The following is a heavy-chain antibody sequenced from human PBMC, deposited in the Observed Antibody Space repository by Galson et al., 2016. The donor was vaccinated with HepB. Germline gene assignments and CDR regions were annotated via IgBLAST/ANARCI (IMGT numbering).Heavy chain of an antibody. Sequence: SLRLSCAASGFTVSNNYMNWVRQAPGKGLEWVAVISYDGSNIYYADSVKGRFTISRDNSKNTLYLQMNSLRPEDTAVYYCASVENFDYWGQGTLVTVSS. CDR3: ASVENFDY. CDR1: GFTVSNNY. V-gene: IGHV3-30-3*01. D-gene: IGHD5-24*01. CDR2: ISYDGSNI. J-gene: IGHJ4*02.